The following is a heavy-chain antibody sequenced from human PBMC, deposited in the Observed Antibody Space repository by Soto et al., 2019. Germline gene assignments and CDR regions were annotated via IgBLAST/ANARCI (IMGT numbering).Heavy chain of an antibody. D-gene: IGHD1-26*01. CDR1: GFTFSRSA. CDR3: TRLHGGNSEDAFHI. V-gene: IGHV3-73*01. CDR2: IRSKANSYAT. Sequence: GWSLRLSCSASGFTFSRSAMHWSRQASGKGLEWVGRIRSKANSYATSYAASVKGRFTISRDDSKNTAYLQMNSLKTEYTDVYYCTRLHGGNSEDAFHIWGKGK. J-gene: IGHJ3*02.